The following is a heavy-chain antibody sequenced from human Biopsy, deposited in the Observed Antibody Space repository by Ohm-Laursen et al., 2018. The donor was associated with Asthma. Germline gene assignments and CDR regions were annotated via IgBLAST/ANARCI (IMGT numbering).Heavy chain of an antibody. J-gene: IGHJ6*02. D-gene: IGHD5-12*01. Sequence: SVKVSCKASGYTFTSYYIHWVRQAPGQGLEWVGIINPPTGDTSYTQKFLGRATGTRETSTSPVYMELSSLSSEDTAVYFCARGYSGSDRIVYYYSGLEVWGQGTTVTVSS. CDR2: INPPTGDT. CDR3: ARGYSGSDRIVYYYSGLEV. V-gene: IGHV1-46*01. CDR1: GYTFTSYY.